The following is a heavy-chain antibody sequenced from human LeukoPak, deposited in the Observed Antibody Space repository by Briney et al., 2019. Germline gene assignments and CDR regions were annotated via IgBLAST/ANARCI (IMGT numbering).Heavy chain of an antibody. CDR3: ARIQLNYYYYSMDV. CDR1: GFTFSSYS. Sequence: PGGSLRLSRAASGFTFSSYSMNWVRQAPGEGLEWVSSISSSSSYIYYADSLKGRFTISRDNDKNSLYLQMNSLRAEATAVYYCARIQLNYYYYSMDVWGKGTTVTVSS. D-gene: IGHD2-2*01. J-gene: IGHJ6*03. CDR2: ISSSSSYI. V-gene: IGHV3-21*01.